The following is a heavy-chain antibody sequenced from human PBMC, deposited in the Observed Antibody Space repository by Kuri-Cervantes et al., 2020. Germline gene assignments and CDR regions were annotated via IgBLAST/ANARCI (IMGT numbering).Heavy chain of an antibody. Sequence: SETLSLTCAVSGGSISFDGYSWSWIRQPPGKGLEWIGYIYHSGSTYYNPSLKSRVTISIDTSKNQFSLKLNSMTAADTAVYYCAREWDLLISSWGQRTLVTVSS. CDR2: IYHSGST. V-gene: IGHV4-30-2*01. CDR1: GGSISFDGYS. CDR3: AREWDLLISS. D-gene: IGHD1-26*01. J-gene: IGHJ4*02.